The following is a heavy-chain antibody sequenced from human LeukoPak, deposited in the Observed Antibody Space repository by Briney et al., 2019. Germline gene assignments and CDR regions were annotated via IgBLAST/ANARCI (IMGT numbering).Heavy chain of an antibody. V-gene: IGHV4-38-2*01. J-gene: IGHJ4*02. D-gene: IGHD6-6*01. CDR2: IYHSGST. CDR3: ARGHYSSSSDYFDY. Sequence: SETLSLTCAVSGYSISSGYYWGWIRQPPGKGLEWIGSIYHSGSTYYNPSLKSRVTISVDTSKNHFSLKLSSVTAADTAVYYCARGHYSSSSDYFDYWGQGTLVTVSS. CDR1: GYSISSGYY.